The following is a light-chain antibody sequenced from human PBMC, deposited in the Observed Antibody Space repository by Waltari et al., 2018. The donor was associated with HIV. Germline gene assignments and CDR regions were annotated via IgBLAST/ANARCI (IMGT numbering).Light chain of an antibody. CDR1: SSDVGGYDY. CDR3: CSYAGTYTYV. CDR2: EVG. J-gene: IGLJ1*01. V-gene: IGLV2-11*01. Sequence: QSALTQPRSVSGSHGQTVTISCTGTSSDVGGYDYVSWFQQHPDKAPKLIIYEVGQRPSGVPDRFSGSKSGNTAFLTISGLQAEDEADYYCCSYAGTYTYVFGSGTEVTAL.